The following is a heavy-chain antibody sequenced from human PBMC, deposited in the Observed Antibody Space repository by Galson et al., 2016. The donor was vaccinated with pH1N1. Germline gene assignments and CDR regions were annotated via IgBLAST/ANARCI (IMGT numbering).Heavy chain of an antibody. D-gene: IGHD3-10*01. Sequence: SLRLSCAASGFTFDDYAMHWVRQAPGKGLEWASRISWNSGSIGYADSVKGRFTISRDNAKNSLYLQMNSLGAEDTALYYCAKDSDYYGSGPLGYWGQGTLVTVSS. CDR3: AKDSDYYGSGPLGY. J-gene: IGHJ4*02. V-gene: IGHV3-9*01. CDR2: ISWNSGSI. CDR1: GFTFDDYA.